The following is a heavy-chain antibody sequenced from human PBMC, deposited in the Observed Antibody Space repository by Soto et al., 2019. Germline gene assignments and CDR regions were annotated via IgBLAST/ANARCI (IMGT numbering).Heavy chain of an antibody. CDR3: ASLVSSSYRLHIDS. Sequence: QVHLVQSGAEVKKPGASVKVSCKSSGYTFTAYYMHWVRQAPGQGLERMGWINPNNGGTNYAQKFQGRVTMTRDTSISTAYMELSKLRSYDTAMYYCASLVSSSYRLHIDSWGQGTLVTVSS. CDR2: INPNNGGT. D-gene: IGHD6-6*01. J-gene: IGHJ4*02. CDR1: GYTFTAYY. V-gene: IGHV1-2*02.